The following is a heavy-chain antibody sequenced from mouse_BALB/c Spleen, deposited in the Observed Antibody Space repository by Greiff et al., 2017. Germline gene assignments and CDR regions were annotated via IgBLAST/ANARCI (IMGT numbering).Heavy chain of an antibody. V-gene: IGHV14-3*02. Sequence: VQLQQSGAELVKPGASVKLSCTASGFNIKDSYMHWVKQRPEQGLEWIGRIDPANGNTKYDPKFQGKATITADTSSNTAYLQLSSLTSEDTAVYYGAQLFYYDDDGTYWGQGTLVTVSA. CDR3: AQLFYYDDDGTY. CDR1: GFNIKDSY. J-gene: IGHJ3*01. D-gene: IGHD2-4*01. CDR2: IDPANGNT.